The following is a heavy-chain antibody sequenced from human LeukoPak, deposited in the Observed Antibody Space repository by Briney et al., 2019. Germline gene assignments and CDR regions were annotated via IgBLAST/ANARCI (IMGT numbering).Heavy chain of an antibody. CDR3: AKDAPSGAGYFDY. Sequence: GGSLRLSCAASGFTFNSYWMHWVRQDPGKGLMWLSRISGDGRATTYADSVKGRFTISRDNAKSTVYLQMKSLRAEDTAVYYCAKDAPSGAGYFDYWGQGTLVTVSS. CDR1: GFTFNSYW. D-gene: IGHD1-26*01. V-gene: IGHV3-74*01. CDR2: ISGDGRAT. J-gene: IGHJ4*02.